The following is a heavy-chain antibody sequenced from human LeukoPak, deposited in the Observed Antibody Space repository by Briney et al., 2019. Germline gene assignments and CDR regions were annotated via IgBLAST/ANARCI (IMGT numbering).Heavy chain of an antibody. CDR1: GFTFSSYG. Sequence: GGSLRLSCAASGFTFSSYGMHWVRQAPGKGLEWVAFIRYDGSNKYYADSVKGRFTISRDNSKNTLYLQMNSLRAEDTAVYYCAKDQAWSIAAPRGAFDIWGQGTMVTVSS. V-gene: IGHV3-30*02. CDR3: AKDQAWSIAAPRGAFDI. D-gene: IGHD6-6*01. CDR2: IRYDGSNK. J-gene: IGHJ3*02.